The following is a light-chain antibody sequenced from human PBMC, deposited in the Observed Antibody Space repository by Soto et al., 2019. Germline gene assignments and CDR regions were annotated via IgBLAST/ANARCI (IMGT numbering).Light chain of an antibody. CDR2: DAS. V-gene: IGKV3-11*01. CDR3: QQRSNWPIT. CDR1: QSIXSQ. J-gene: IGKJ5*01. Sequence: TECPAAVSLCPAERATLPCRASQSIXSQLGWYQQKPGQTPRFLXYDASSRATGSPARFSGSGSATDFTLTISRLEPEDFAVYYCQQRSNWPITFGQGIRLEIK.